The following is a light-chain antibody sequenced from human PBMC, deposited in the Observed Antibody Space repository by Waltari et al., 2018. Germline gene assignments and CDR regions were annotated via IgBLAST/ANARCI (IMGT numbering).Light chain of an antibody. CDR1: QNVNNN. J-gene: IGKJ1*01. CDR3: QQYDNWPGT. Sequence: ETVMTQSPATLSVSPGERASLSCRASQNVNNNLARYQQKPGQVPRLLIYDASTRATGIPARFSGSGSGTEFTLTISSLQSEDFAVYYCQQYDNWPGTFGHGTKVEIK. CDR2: DAS. V-gene: IGKV3-15*01.